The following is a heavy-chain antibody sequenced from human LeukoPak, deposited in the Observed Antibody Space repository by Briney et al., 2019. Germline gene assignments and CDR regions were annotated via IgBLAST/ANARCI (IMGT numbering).Heavy chain of an antibody. V-gene: IGHV3-7*03. Sequence: GGSLRLSCAASGFTFSSYAMSWVRQAPGKGLEWVANIKQDGSEKYYVDSVKGRFTISRDNAKNSLYLQMNSLRAEDTAVYYCARESYDFWSGYTKYYFDYWGQGTLVTVSS. CDR3: ARESYDFWSGYTKYYFDY. D-gene: IGHD3-3*01. CDR1: GFTFSSYA. J-gene: IGHJ4*02. CDR2: IKQDGSEK.